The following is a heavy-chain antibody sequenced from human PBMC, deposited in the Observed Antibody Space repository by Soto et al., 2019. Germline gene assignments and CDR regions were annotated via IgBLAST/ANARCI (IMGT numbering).Heavy chain of an antibody. J-gene: IGHJ5*02. Sequence: GESLKISCKGSGYSFTSYWIGWVRQMPGKGLEWMGIIYPGDSDTRYSPSFQGQVTISADKSISTVYLQWSSLKASDTAMYYCARHGDCSGGSCYSGWFDPWGQGTLVTVSS. D-gene: IGHD2-15*01. CDR3: ARHGDCSGGSCYSGWFDP. CDR1: GYSFTSYW. V-gene: IGHV5-51*01. CDR2: IYPGDSDT.